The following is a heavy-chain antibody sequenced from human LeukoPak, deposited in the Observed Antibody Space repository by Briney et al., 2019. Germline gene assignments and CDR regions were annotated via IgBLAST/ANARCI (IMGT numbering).Heavy chain of an antibody. D-gene: IGHD1-26*01. CDR3: AKPVLTRWDQPEYFQH. V-gene: IGHV3-74*01. CDR1: GFSFSSYW. J-gene: IGHJ1*01. CDR2: INGDGSST. Sequence: PGGSLRLSCAASGFSFSSYWMHWVRQAPGKGLVWVSRINGDGSSTSYADSVKGRFTISRDNSKNTLYLQMNSLRAEDTAVFYCAKPVLTRWDQPEYFQHWGQGTLVTVSS.